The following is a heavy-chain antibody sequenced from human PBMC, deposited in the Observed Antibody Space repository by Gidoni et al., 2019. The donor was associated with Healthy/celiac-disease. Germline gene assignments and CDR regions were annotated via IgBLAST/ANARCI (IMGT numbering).Heavy chain of an antibody. CDR1: GGSFSGYY. Sequence: QVQLQQWGAGLLKPSETLSLTCAVYGGSFSGYYWSWIRQPPGKGLEWIGEINHSGSTNYNPSLKSRVTISVDTSKNQFSLKLSSVTAADTAVYYCARAWYQLPFDYWGQGTLVTVSS. CDR3: ARAWYQLPFDY. CDR2: INHSGST. V-gene: IGHV4-34*01. D-gene: IGHD2-2*01. J-gene: IGHJ4*02.